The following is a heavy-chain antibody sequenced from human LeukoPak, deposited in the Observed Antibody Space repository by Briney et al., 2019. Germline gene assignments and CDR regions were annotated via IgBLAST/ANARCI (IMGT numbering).Heavy chain of an antibody. D-gene: IGHD3-22*01. J-gene: IGHJ4*02. V-gene: IGHV3-7*01. Sequence: GGFLRLSCAASGFTFSSYWMSWVRQAPGKGLEWVANIKQDGSEKYYVDSVKGRFTISRDNAKNSLYLQMNSLRAEDTAVYYCASVDDSSGLYYFDYWGQGTLVTVSS. CDR3: ASVDDSSGLYYFDY. CDR2: IKQDGSEK. CDR1: GFTFSSYW.